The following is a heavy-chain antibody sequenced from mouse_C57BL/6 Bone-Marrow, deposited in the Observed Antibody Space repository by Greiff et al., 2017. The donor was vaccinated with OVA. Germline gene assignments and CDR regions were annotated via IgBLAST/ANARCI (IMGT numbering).Heavy chain of an antibody. CDR3: ARVPPHYYGSSYGYAMDY. V-gene: IGHV7-1*01. D-gene: IGHD1-1*01. CDR2: SRNKANDYTT. J-gene: IGHJ4*01. Sequence: EVQLVESGGGLVQSGRSLRLSCATSGFTFSDFYMEWVRQAPGKGLEWIAASRNKANDYTTEYSASVKGRFIVSRDTSQSILYLQMNALRAEDTAIYYCARVPPHYYGSSYGYAMDYWGQGTSVTVSS. CDR1: GFTFSDFY.